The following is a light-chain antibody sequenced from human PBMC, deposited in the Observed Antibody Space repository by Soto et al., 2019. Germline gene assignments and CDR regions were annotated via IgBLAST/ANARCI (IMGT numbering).Light chain of an antibody. J-gene: IGKJ1*01. CDR1: QSISSY. V-gene: IGKV1-39*01. CDR3: QQSYSTLWT. Sequence: DIQMTQSPSSLSASVGDRVTTTCRASQSISSYLNWYQQKPGKAPKLLIYAASSLQSGVPSRFSGSGSGTDVTLTISSLQPEDFATYYCQQSYSTLWTFGQGTKVDIK. CDR2: AAS.